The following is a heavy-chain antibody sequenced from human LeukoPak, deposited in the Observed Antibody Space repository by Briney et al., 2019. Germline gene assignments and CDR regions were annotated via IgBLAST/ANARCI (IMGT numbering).Heavy chain of an antibody. CDR2: INPSGGST. Sequence: ASVKVSCKASGYTFTSYYMHWVRQAPGQGLEWMGIINPSGGSTSYAQKFQGRVTMTRDTSTSTVYMELSSLRSGDTAVYYCARAVPQYQLLLSWFDPWGQGTLVTVSS. CDR3: ARAVPQYQLLLSWFDP. D-gene: IGHD2-2*01. CDR1: GYTFTSYY. J-gene: IGHJ5*02. V-gene: IGHV1-46*03.